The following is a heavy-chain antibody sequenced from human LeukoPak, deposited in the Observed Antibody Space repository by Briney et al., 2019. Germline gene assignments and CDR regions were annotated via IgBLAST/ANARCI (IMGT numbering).Heavy chain of an antibody. J-gene: IGHJ4*02. CDR2: INSDGSST. V-gene: IGHV3-74*01. D-gene: IGHD6-13*01. CDR1: GFTFSSYG. Sequence: PGGSLRLSCAASGFTFSSYGMSWVRQAPGKGLVWVSRINSDGSSTSYADSVKGRFTISRDNAKNTLYLQMNSLRAEDTAVYYCARGGRYSSSWYPFDYWGQGTLVTVSS. CDR3: ARGGRYSSSWYPFDY.